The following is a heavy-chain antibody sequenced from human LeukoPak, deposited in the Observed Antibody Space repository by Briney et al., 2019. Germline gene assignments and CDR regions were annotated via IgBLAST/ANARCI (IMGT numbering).Heavy chain of an antibody. Sequence: PSETLSLTCAVYGGSVSCYYWSWIRQPPGKGLEWIGEISHRGRTHYNPSLKGRVTMSVDTSKNQFALEVDSVTAADTAVYYCARIPLYFLEPFDYWGQGILVTVSS. D-gene: IGHD3-3*01. CDR3: ARIPLYFLEPFDY. V-gene: IGHV4-34*01. J-gene: IGHJ4*02. CDR2: ISHRGRT. CDR1: GGSVSCYY.